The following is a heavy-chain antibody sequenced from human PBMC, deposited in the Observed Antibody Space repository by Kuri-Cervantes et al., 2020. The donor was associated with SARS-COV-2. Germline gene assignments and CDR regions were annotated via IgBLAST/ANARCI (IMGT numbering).Heavy chain of an antibody. CDR1: GFILGRYA. CDR2: ISSDGTTV. V-gene: IGHV3-30*04. D-gene: IGHD5-12*01. CDR3: ARAQRGLMVALDY. Sequence: GESLKISCAASGFILGRYAMHWVRRAPGRGLEWVAVISSDGTTVYYEDSVKGRFTISRDNAKNSLYLQMNSLRAEDTAVYYCARAQRGLMVALDYWGQGTLVTVSS. J-gene: IGHJ4*02.